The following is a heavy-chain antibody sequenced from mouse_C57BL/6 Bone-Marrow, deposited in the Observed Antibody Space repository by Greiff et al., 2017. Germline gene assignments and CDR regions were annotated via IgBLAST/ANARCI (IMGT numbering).Heavy chain of an antibody. V-gene: IGHV1-63*01. CDR1: GYTFTNYW. D-gene: IGHD1-1*01. CDR2: IYPGGGYT. CDR3: ASGTTVPFAY. J-gene: IGHJ3*01. Sequence: VMLVESGAELVRPGTSVKMSCKASGYTFTNYWIGWAKQRPGHGLEWIGDIYPGGGYTNYNEKFKGKATLTADKSSSTAYMQFSSLTSEDSAIYYCASGTTVPFAYWGQGTLVTVSA.